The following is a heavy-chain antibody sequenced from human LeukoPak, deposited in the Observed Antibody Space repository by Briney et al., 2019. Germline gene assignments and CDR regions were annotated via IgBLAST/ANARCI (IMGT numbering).Heavy chain of an antibody. V-gene: IGHV3-30*02. D-gene: IGHD3-16*01. CDR1: GFTFSSYW. Sequence: GGSLRLSCAVSGFTFSSYWMHWVRQAPGKGLEWVSFIRYDGSNKYYADSVKGRFTISRDNSKNTLYLQMNSLRAEDTAVYYCAKDRSEEGGVDAFDIWGQGTMVTVSS. CDR3: AKDRSEEGGVDAFDI. CDR2: IRYDGSNK. J-gene: IGHJ3*02.